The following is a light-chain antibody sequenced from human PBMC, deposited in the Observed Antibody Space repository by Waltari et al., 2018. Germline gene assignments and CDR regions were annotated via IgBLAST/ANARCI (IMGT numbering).Light chain of an antibody. V-gene: IGKV1-NL1*01. CDR1: QDIRFS. CDR2: AAS. J-gene: IGKJ1*01. Sequence: DIQMTQSPSSLSASVGDRVTITCRASQDIRFSLVWYQQKPGKAPKLLLFAASRLDSGVPSRFSGSGSGTEYTLTISSLQPEDFATYYCQQYYNTPPWTFGQGTKVEIK. CDR3: QQYYNTPPWT.